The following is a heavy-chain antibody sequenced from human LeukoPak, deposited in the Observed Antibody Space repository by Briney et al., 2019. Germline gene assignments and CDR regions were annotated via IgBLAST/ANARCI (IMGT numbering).Heavy chain of an antibody. Sequence: PSETLSLTCSVSGASISSYFWSWIRQPPGKGLEWIAYIHYSGSTNYNPSLKSRVTISVDTSKNQFSLKLSSVTAADTAVYYCARGRRITFGGVIPDYWGQGTLVTVSS. CDR2: IHYSGST. V-gene: IGHV4-59*08. CDR3: ARGRRITFGGVIPDY. CDR1: GASISSYF. D-gene: IGHD3-16*02. J-gene: IGHJ4*02.